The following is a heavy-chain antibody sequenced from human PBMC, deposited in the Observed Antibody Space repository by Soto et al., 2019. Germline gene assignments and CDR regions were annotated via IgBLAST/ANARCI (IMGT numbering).Heavy chain of an antibody. V-gene: IGHV3-30*04. J-gene: IGHJ4*02. CDR3: ASGAGFYYDTSRY. CDR2: ISPNGNNQ. Sequence: QVQLVESGGGVVQSGGSLSLSCVDPGFTFPPYALPWIRKAPGKGLEWVAVISPNGNNQYYADSVKGRFTISRDTSKSTLYLQMTSLRPDDTAVYYCASGAGFYYDTSRYWGQGTLVTVSS. D-gene: IGHD3-22*01. CDR1: GFTFPPYA.